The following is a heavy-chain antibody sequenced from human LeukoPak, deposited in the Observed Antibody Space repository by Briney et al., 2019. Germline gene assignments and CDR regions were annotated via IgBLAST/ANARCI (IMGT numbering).Heavy chain of an antibody. D-gene: IGHD6-13*01. J-gene: IGHJ4*02. Sequence: GGSLRLSCAASGFTFSSYAMHWVRQAPGKGLGWVAVISYDGSNKYYADSVKGRFTISRDNSKNTLYLQMNSLRAEDTAVYYCARDSSSWWGGPFDYWGQGTLVTVSS. CDR3: ARDSSSWWGGPFDY. CDR1: GFTFSSYA. CDR2: ISYDGSNK. V-gene: IGHV3-30-3*01.